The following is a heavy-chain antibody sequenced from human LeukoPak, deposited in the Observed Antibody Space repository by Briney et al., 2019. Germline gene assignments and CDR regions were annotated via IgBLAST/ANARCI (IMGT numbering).Heavy chain of an antibody. D-gene: IGHD6-25*01. CDR3: ARTRAARFAFDI. V-gene: IGHV4-28*01. Sequence: SETLSLTCAVSGYSISSSNWWGRIRQPPGKGLEWIGYMYYTGSTYYNPSLKSRVTMSEDTSKNHFSLKLSSVTAVDTAVYYCARTRAARFAFDIWGQGTMVTVSS. CDR1: GYSISSSNW. CDR2: MYYTGST. J-gene: IGHJ3*02.